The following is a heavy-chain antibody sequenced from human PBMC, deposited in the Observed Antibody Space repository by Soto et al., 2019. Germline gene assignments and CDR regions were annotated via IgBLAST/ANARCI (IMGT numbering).Heavy chain of an antibody. J-gene: IGHJ4*02. CDR2: IIPIFGTT. D-gene: IGHD5-18*01. Sequence: SVKVSCKASGGTFSSYAISWVRQAPGQGLEWMGGIIPIFGTTNYAQKFQGRVTITADKSTSTAYMELSSLRSEDTAVYYCAREQGYSYGTDYWGQGTLVTVSS. CDR3: AREQGYSYGTDY. CDR1: GGTFSSYA. V-gene: IGHV1-69*06.